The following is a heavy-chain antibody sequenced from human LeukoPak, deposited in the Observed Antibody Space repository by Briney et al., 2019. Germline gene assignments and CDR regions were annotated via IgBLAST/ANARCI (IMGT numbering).Heavy chain of an antibody. Sequence: GGSLRLSCAASGFTFSSYAMSWVRQAPGKGLEWVSAISGSGGSTYYADSVKGRFTISRDNSKNTLYLQMNSLRAEDTAVYYCAKTESSGWYVAAYYFDSWGQGTLVTVSS. J-gene: IGHJ4*02. D-gene: IGHD6-19*01. CDR3: AKTESSGWYVAAYYFDS. CDR1: GFTFSSYA. CDR2: ISGSGGST. V-gene: IGHV3-23*01.